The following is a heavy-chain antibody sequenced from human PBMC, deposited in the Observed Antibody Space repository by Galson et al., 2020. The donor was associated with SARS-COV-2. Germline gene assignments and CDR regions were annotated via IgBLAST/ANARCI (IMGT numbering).Heavy chain of an antibody. CDR3: ARSLYSSPFDY. V-gene: IGHV4-38-2*01. J-gene: IGHJ4*02. D-gene: IGHD6-13*01. Sequence: SETLSLTCAVSGYYISAGYYWGWVRQPPGKGLEWIGSIYPTGHTYYTSSLRSRVTISQDTSKNQFSLNLTSVTAADTAVYYCARSLYSSPFDYWGQGILVTVSS. CDR2: IYPTGHT. CDR1: GYYISAGYY.